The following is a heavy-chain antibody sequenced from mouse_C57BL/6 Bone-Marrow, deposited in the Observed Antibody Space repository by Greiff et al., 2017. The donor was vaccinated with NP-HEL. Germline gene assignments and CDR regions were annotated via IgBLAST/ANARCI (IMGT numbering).Heavy chain of an antibody. D-gene: IGHD3-1*01. V-gene: IGHV1-78*01. CDR2: IYPRDGST. CDR3: ARRGTGYYFDY. Sequence: QVQLQQSDAELVKPGASVKISCKVSGYTFTDYTIHWMKQRPEQGLEWIGYIYPRDGSTKYNEKFKGKATLTADKASSTAYMQLNSLTSEDAAVYFCARRGTGYYFDYWGQGTTLTVSS. J-gene: IGHJ2*01. CDR1: GYTFTDYT.